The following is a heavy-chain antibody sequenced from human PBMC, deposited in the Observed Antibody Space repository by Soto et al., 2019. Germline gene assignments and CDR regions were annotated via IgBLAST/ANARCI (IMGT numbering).Heavy chain of an antibody. CDR3: AREGLYSSSWYVSWFDP. D-gene: IGHD6-13*01. J-gene: IGHJ5*02. Sequence: PGGSLRLSCAACGFTFSSYGMHWVRQAPGKGLEWVAVIWYDGSNKYYADSVKGRFTISRDNSKNTLYLQMNSLRAEDTAVYYCAREGLYSSSWYVSWFDPWGQGTLVTVSS. V-gene: IGHV3-33*01. CDR2: IWYDGSNK. CDR1: GFTFSSYG.